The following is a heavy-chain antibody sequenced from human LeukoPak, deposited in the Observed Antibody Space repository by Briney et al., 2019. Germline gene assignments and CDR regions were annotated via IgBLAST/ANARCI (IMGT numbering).Heavy chain of an antibody. V-gene: IGHV3-48*04. CDR3: AKGTMDGGQYYYDSN. J-gene: IGHJ4*02. Sequence: QPGGSLRLSCAASGFTFSSYSMNWVRQAPGKGLEWVSYISSSSSTIYYADSVKGRFTISRDNAKNSLCLQMNSLRAEDTAVYYCAKGTMDGGQYYYDSNGGQGTLVTVSS. CDR1: GFTFSSYS. CDR2: ISSSSSTI. D-gene: IGHD3-22*01.